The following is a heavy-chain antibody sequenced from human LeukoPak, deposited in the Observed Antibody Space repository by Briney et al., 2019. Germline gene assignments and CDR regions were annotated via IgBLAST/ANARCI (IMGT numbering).Heavy chain of an antibody. Sequence: GGSLRLSCAASGFSFSTYWMSWVRQAPGKGLEWVANIKQDGSEKYYVSSVKGRFTISRDNAKNSLYLQMDSLRVEDTAVYYCARHAGGDAFDIWAKGQWSPSLQ. V-gene: IGHV3-7*01. J-gene: IGHJ3*02. CDR2: IKQDGSEK. D-gene: IGHD2-2*01. CDR3: ARHAGGDAFDI. CDR1: GFSFSTYW.